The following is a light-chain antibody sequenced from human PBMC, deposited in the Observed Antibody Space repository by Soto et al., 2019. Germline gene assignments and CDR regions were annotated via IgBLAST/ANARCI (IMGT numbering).Light chain of an antibody. CDR3: QQYNTWLWT. CDR1: QSINAH. J-gene: IGKJ1*01. V-gene: IGKV3-15*01. Sequence: EVVMTQSPATLSVSPGESVTLSCRASQSINAHLAWYQQKPGQAPRLLIHGASTRATGIPARFSGSGYGTEFILTLSSLQSEDFAVYYCQQYNTWLWTFGQGTKVEIQ. CDR2: GAS.